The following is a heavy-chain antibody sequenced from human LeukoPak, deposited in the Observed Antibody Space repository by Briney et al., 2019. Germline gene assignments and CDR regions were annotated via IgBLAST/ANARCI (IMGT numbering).Heavy chain of an antibody. D-gene: IGHD3-16*01. V-gene: IGHV3-23*01. CDR2: ISGSGGTP. Sequence: GGSLRLSCVASGFTFSTYAMNWVRQAPGEGLEWVLTISGSGGTPHYADSVKGRSTISRDNSKNTLHLQMNSLRAEDTAVYYCAKGGDLITYFDYWGQGTLVTVSS. CDR1: GFTFSTYA. CDR3: AKGGDLITYFDY. J-gene: IGHJ4*02.